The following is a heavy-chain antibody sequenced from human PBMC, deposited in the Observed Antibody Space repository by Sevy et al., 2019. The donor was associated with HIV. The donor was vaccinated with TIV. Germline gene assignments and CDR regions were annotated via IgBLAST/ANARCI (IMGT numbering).Heavy chain of an antibody. CDR3: NRITLQGEDAFDL. CDR1: GFTFSSYE. D-gene: IGHD3-10*01. CDR2: ISSSGSTI. Sequence: GGSLRLSCAASGFTFSSYEMNWVRQAPGKGLEWVSYISSSGSTIYYADSVKGRFTISRDNAQNSLYLQMNSLRVEDTAVYYCNRITLQGEDAFDLWGQGTMVTVSS. V-gene: IGHV3-48*03. J-gene: IGHJ3*01.